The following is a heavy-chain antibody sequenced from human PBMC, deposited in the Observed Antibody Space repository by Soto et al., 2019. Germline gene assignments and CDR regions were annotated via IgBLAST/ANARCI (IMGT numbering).Heavy chain of an antibody. CDR3: ATCPYSSGCPYFDY. CDR1: GGSISSSSYY. CDR2: IYYSGST. D-gene: IGHD6-19*01. Sequence: QLQLQESGPGLVKPSETLSLTCTVSGGSISSSSYYCGWLRQPPGKGLEWIGNIYYSGSTYYNPSLRSRVTTSVDTSKNQFSLKLSSVTAADTAVYYCATCPYSSGCPYFDYWGQGTLVTVSS. J-gene: IGHJ4*02. V-gene: IGHV4-39*01.